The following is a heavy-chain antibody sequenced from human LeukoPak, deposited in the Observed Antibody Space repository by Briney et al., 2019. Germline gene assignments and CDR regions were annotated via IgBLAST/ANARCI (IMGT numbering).Heavy chain of an antibody. D-gene: IGHD4-17*01. CDR2: ISGSGGST. CDR1: GFTFRDYY. V-gene: IGHV3-23*01. CDR3: AREQYGDHFDK. J-gene: IGHJ4*02. Sequence: PGGSLRLSCAASGFTFRDYYMAWIRQAPGKGLEWVSAISGSGGSTYYADSVKGRFTISRDNSKNTLYLQMNSLRVDDTAVYYCAREQYGDHFDKWGQGTLVTVSS.